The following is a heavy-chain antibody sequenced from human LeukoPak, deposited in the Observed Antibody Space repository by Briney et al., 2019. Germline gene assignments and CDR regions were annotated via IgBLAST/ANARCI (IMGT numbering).Heavy chain of an antibody. J-gene: IGHJ5*02. D-gene: IGHD3-22*01. CDR2: ISGSGGST. CDR1: GFTFSSYA. Sequence: GGSLRLSCAASGFTFSSYAMSWVRQAPGKGLEWVSAISGSGGSTYYADSVKGRFTISRDNSKNTLYLQMNSLRAEDTAVYYCAKGEARYYDSSGYYLWGQGTLVTVSS. CDR3: AKGEARYYDSSGYYL. V-gene: IGHV3-23*01.